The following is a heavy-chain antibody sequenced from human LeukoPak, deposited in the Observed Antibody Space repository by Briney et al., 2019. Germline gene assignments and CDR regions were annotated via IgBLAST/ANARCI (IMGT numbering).Heavy chain of an antibody. CDR2: ISSTGSSI. Sequence: GGSLRLSCAASGFTFSDYYMNWIRQAPGKGLEWVSYISSTGSSIYYADSVKGRFTISRDNSKNTLYLQMNSLRVEDTAVYYCARGGNSYGSYDYWGQGTLVTVSS. CDR3: ARGGNSYGSYDY. V-gene: IGHV3-11*01. J-gene: IGHJ4*02. D-gene: IGHD5-18*01. CDR1: GFTFSDYY.